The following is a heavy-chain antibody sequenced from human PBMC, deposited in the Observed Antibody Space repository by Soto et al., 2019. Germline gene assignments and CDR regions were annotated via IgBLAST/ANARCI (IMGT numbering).Heavy chain of an antibody. V-gene: IGHV3-30*18. CDR1: GFTFSSYG. CDR2: ISYDGSNK. D-gene: IGHD2-15*01. CDR3: AKDRGYCSGGSCSVGYYYYYGMDV. J-gene: IGHJ6*02. Sequence: QVQLVESGGGVVQPGRSLRLSCAASGFTFSSYGMHWVRQAPGKGLEWVAVISYDGSNKYYADSVKGRFTISRDNSKNPLYLQMNSLRAEDTAVYYCAKDRGYCSGGSCSVGYYYYYGMDVWGQGTTVTVSS.